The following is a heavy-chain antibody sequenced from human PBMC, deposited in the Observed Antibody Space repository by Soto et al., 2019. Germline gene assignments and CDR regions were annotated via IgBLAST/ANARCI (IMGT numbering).Heavy chain of an antibody. J-gene: IGHJ4*02. CDR1: GGSVSSGSYY. Sequence: PSETLSLTCTVSGGSVSSGSYYWSWIRQPPGKGLEWIGYIYYSGSTNYNPSLKSRVTTSVDTSKNQFSLKLGSVAAADTAVYYCATRHSGYTAMAPYFDYWGQGTLVTVSS. V-gene: IGHV4-61*01. CDR2: IYYSGST. D-gene: IGHD5-18*01. CDR3: ATRHSGYTAMAPYFDY.